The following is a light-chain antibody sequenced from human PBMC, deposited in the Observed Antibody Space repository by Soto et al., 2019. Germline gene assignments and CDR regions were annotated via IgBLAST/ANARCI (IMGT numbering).Light chain of an antibody. CDR3: QQSCSLPLT. V-gene: IGKV1-39*01. J-gene: IGKJ4*01. CDR1: QSISTY. Sequence: DIQMTQSPSSLSASVGDRITIACRTSQSISTYLNWYQQKPGEAPELLIYAASTLRSGVPLRFSGSGSATSFSLTISSLQPEDFATYYCQQSCSLPLTLGGGTKVEIK. CDR2: AAS.